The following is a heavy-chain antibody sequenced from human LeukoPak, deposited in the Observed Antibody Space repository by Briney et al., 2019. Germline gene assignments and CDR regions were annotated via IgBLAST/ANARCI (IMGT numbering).Heavy chain of an antibody. CDR1: GFTFDDYA. CDR2: ISWNSGSI. Sequence: PGGSLRLSCAASGFTFDDYAMHWVRQAPGKGLEWVSGISWNSGSIGYADSVKGRFTISRDNAKNSLYLQMNSLRAEDTAVYYCAGGSRSYYNWGQGTLVTVSS. D-gene: IGHD1-26*01. CDR3: AGGSRSYYN. V-gene: IGHV3-9*01. J-gene: IGHJ4*02.